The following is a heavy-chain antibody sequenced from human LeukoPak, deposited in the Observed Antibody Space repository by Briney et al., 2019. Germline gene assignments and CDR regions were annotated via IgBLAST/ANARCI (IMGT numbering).Heavy chain of an antibody. J-gene: IGHJ4*02. CDR2: INHSGST. CDR3: ARGSGYYGEDFEY. Sequence: SETLSLTCAVYGGSFSGYYRSWIRQPPGKGLEWIGEINHSGSTNYNPSLKSRVTISVDTSKNQFSLKLSSVTAADTAVYYCARGSGYYGEDFEYWGQGTLVTVSS. CDR1: GGSFSGYY. D-gene: IGHD3-22*01. V-gene: IGHV4-34*01.